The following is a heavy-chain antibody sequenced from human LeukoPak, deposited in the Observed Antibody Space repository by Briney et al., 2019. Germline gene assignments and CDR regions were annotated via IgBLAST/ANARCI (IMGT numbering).Heavy chain of an antibody. D-gene: IGHD3-22*01. CDR1: GDSVSSNSAA. V-gene: IGHV6-1*01. CDR3: ARAVVMIPFYYYYGMDV. CDR2: TYYRSKWYN. J-gene: IGHJ6*02. Sequence: SPTLSLTCAISGDSVSSNSAAWNWIRQSPSRGLEWLGRTYYRSKWYNDYAVSVKSRITINPDTSKNQFSLQLNSVTPEDTAVYYCARAVVMIPFYYYYGMDVWGQGTTVTVSS.